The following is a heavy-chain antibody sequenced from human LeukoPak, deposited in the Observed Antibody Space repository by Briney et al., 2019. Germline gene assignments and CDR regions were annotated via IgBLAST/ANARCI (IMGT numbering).Heavy chain of an antibody. D-gene: IGHD6-19*01. Sequence: KPGGSLRLSCAASGFTFSSYTMNWVRQAPGKGLEWVSSITSSSSYIYYADSVKGRFTISRHNAKNTLYLQMNSLRAEDTAVYYCARGLRVAVAGSTPNDYWGQGTLVTVSS. CDR1: GFTFSSYT. J-gene: IGHJ4*02. V-gene: IGHV3-21*01. CDR3: ARGLRVAVAGSTPNDY. CDR2: ITSSSSYI.